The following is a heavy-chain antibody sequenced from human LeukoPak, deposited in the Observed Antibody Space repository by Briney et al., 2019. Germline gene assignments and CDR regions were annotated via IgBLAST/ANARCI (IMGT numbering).Heavy chain of an antibody. J-gene: IGHJ4*02. CDR3: ARETRDYGTGSYYSEFDY. V-gene: IGHV4-31*03. CDR1: GGSISSGGYY. CDR2: IYYSGST. Sequence: PSETLSLTCTVSGGSISSGGYYWSWIRQHPGKGLEWLGYIYYSGSTYYNPSLKSRVTISVDTSKNQFSLKLSSVTAADTAVYYCARETRDYGTGSYYSEFDYWGQGTLVTVSS. D-gene: IGHD3-10*01.